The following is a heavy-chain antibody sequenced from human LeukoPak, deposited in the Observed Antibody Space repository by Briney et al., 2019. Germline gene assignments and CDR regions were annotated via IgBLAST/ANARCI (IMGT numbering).Heavy chain of an antibody. CDR2: ISGSGGST. V-gene: IGHV3-23*01. CDR1: GFTFSSYA. CDR3: ARWQSGFDY. J-gene: IGHJ4*02. Sequence: PGGSLRLSCAASGFTFSSYAMSWVRQAPGKGLEWVSAISGSGGSTYYADSVRGRFTISRDNAKNSLYLEMNSLRAEDTAVYYCARWQSGFDYWGQGTLVTVSS. D-gene: IGHD2-15*01.